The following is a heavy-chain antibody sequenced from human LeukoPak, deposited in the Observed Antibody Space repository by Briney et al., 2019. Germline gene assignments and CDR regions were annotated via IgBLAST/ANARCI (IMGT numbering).Heavy chain of an antibody. J-gene: IGHJ4*02. D-gene: IGHD3-10*01. V-gene: IGHV3-9*01. CDR2: ISWNSGSI. CDR3: ASLTAIWFGELQGPGFFDY. Sequence: GGSLRLSCAASGFTFDDYAMHWVRQTPGKGLEWVSGISWNSGSIGYADSVKGRFTISRDNAKNSLYLQMNSLRAEDTAVYYCASLTAIWFGELQGPGFFDYWGQGTLVTVSS. CDR1: GFTFDDYA.